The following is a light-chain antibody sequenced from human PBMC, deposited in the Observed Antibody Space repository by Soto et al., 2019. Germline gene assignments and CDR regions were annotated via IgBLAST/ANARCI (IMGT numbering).Light chain of an antibody. V-gene: IGKV2-28*01. CDR1: QSLLHSNGYNY. J-gene: IGKJ1*01. CDR3: MQALQTSWT. CDR2: LGS. Sequence: DMVMTQSPLCLPVTPGEPASISCRSSQSLLHSNGYNYLDWYLQKPGQSPQLLIYLGSNRASGVPDRFSGSGSGTDFTLKISRVEAEDVGVYYCMQALQTSWTFGQGTKVEIK.